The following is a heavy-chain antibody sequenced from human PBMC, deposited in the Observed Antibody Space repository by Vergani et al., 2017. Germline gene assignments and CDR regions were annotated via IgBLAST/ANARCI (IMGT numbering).Heavy chain of an antibody. D-gene: IGHD5-24*01. CDR1: GFTFSNYG. CDR2: LRYGGYNK. V-gene: IGHV3-30*02. CDR3: VRVTGDGYRTFDY. J-gene: IGHJ4*02. Sequence: QVQLVESGGGVVQPGGSLRLSCAASGFTFSNYGIHWVRQAPGKGLEWVAFLRYGGYNKYYPDSVKGRFTISGDTSRNTVYLQMNSLRAEDTAVYYCVRVTGDGYRTFDYWGQGTLVTVSS.